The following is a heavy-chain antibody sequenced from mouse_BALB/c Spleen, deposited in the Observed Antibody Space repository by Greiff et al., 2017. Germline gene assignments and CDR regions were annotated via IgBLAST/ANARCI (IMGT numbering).Heavy chain of an antibody. CDR3: ARRRVTTAGYYYAMDY. J-gene: IGHJ4*01. CDR2: ISSGSSTI. D-gene: IGHD1-2*01. CDR1: GFTFSSFG. V-gene: IGHV5-17*02. Sequence: EVHLVESGGGLVQPGGSRKLSCAASGFTFSSFGMHWVRQAPEKGLEWVAYISSGSSTIYYADTVKGRFTISRDNPKNTLFLQMTSLRSEDTAMYYCARRRVTTAGYYYAMDYWGQGTSVTVSS.